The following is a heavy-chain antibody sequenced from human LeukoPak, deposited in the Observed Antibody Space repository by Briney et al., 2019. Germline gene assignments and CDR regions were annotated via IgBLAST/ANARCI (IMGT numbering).Heavy chain of an antibody. CDR3: AREDREDIVVVPAAISFDY. CDR1: GYTFTSYG. CDR2: ISAYNGNT. Sequence: ASVKVSCKASGYTFTSYGISWVRQAPGQGLEWMGWISAYNGNTNYAQKLQGRVTMTTDTSTSTAYMELRSLRSDDTAVYYCAREDREDIVVVPAAISFDYWGQGTLVTVSS. V-gene: IGHV1-18*01. J-gene: IGHJ4*02. D-gene: IGHD2-2*02.